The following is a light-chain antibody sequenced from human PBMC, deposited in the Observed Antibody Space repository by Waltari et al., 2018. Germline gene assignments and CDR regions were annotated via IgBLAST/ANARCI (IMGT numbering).Light chain of an antibody. J-gene: IGKJ1*01. V-gene: IGKV3-20*01. CDR1: PSVGRS. CDR3: QMYVRLPVT. Sequence: EIVLTQSPCTLSLSPGERGTLSCRASPSVGRSLSWYQQKPGQAPRLLIYDASTRATGTPDRFSGGGSGTDFTLTISRLEPEDFAVYYCQMYVRLPVTFGQGTKVEI. CDR2: DAS.